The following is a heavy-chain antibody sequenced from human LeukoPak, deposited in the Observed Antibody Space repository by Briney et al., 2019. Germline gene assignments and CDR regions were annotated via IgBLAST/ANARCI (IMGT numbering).Heavy chain of an antibody. V-gene: IGHV4-30-2*01. D-gene: IGHD2-15*01. J-gene: IGHJ4*02. CDR3: ARGDAVVRAATRRYSGFDY. CDR1: GGSISSGDYS. CDR2: IYHSGST. Sequence: PSETLSLTCAVSGGSISSGDYSWSWIRQPPGKGLEWIGYIYHSGSTDYNPSLKSRVTISIDRSKNQFSLKLRSVTAADTALYYCARGDAVVRAATRRYSGFDYWGQGTLVTVSS.